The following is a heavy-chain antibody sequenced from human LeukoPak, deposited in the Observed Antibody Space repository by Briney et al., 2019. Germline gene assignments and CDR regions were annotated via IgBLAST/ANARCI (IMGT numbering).Heavy chain of an antibody. J-gene: IGHJ5*02. Sequence: GGSLRLSCAASGFTVSSNYMSWVRQAPGKGLEWVSVIYSGGSTYYADSVKGRFTISRDNSKNTLYLQMNSLRAEDTAFYYCTREGAAAGTHWFDPWGQGTLVIVSS. CDR2: IYSGGST. D-gene: IGHD6-13*01. CDR1: GFTVSSNY. CDR3: TREGAAAGTHWFDP. V-gene: IGHV3-66*01.